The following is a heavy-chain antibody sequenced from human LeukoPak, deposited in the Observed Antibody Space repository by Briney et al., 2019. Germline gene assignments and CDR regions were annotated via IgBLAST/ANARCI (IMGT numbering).Heavy chain of an antibody. J-gene: IGHJ4*02. CDR2: IKSQTDGGTT. Sequence: GGSLRLSCAASGFTFSNAWMSCVRQAPGKGLEWVGRIKSQTDGGTTEYASAVKGRFTISRDDSKSTLFLQMNSLKTEDTAIYYCTTYTSGSSYYWGQGTLVTVSS. D-gene: IGHD1-26*01. V-gene: IGHV3-15*01. CDR3: TTYTSGSSYY. CDR1: GFTFSNAW.